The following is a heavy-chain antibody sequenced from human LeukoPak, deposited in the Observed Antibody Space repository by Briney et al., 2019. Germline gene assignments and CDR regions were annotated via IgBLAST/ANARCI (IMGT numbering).Heavy chain of an antibody. Sequence: GGSLRLSCAASGFTFSSYAMHWVRQAPGKGLEYVSAISSNGGSTYYANSVKGRFTISRDNSKNTLYLQMGSLRAEDMAVYYCARDLSGIAGYTYGRGIDYWGQGTLVTVSS. J-gene: IGHJ4*02. V-gene: IGHV3-64*01. CDR2: ISSNGGST. D-gene: IGHD5-18*01. CDR1: GFTFSSYA. CDR3: ARDLSGIAGYTYGRGIDY.